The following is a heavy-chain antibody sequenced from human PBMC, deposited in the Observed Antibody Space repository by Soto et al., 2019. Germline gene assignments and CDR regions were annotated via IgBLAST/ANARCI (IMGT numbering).Heavy chain of an antibody. CDR1: GFTFSLSA. CDR3: AQGPEYDILTGCDF. J-gene: IGHJ4*02. V-gene: IGHV3-23*04. CDR2: ISGGGSST. Sequence: EVQLVESGGGFVQPGESLRLSCAASGFTFSLSAMSWVRQAPGRGLEWVSSISGGGSSTDYAESVKGRFTISRDNSKNTVHLQMNSLRAEDTAVYYCAQGPEYDILTGCDFWGQGALVTVSS. D-gene: IGHD3-9*01.